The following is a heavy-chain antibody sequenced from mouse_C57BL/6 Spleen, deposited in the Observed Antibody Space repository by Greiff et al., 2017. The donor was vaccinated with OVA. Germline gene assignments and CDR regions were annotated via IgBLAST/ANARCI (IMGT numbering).Heavy chain of an antibody. CDR1: GYTFTSYW. CDR2: IDPSDSYT. J-gene: IGHJ4*01. Sequence: QVQLQQPGAELVMPGASVKLSCQASGYTFTSYWMHWVKQRPGQGLEWIGEIDPSDSYTNYNQKFKGKSTLTVDKSSSTAYMQRSSLTSEDSAVYYGARGANYPYAMDYWGQGTSVTVSS. D-gene: IGHD2-1*01. V-gene: IGHV1-69*01. CDR3: ARGANYPYAMDY.